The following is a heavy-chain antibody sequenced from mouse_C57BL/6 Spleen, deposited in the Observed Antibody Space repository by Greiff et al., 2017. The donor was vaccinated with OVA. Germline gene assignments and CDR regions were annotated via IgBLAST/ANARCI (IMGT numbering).Heavy chain of an antibody. Sequence: EVKLMESGGGLVKPGGSLKLSCAASGFTFSSYTMSWVRQTPEKRLEWVATISGGGGNTYYPDSVKGRFTISRDNAKNTLYLQMSSLRSEDTALYYCASHYDWFAYWGQGTLVTVSA. V-gene: IGHV5-9*01. CDR2: ISGGGGNT. CDR1: GFTFSSYT. D-gene: IGHD2-12*01. CDR3: ASHYDWFAY. J-gene: IGHJ3*01.